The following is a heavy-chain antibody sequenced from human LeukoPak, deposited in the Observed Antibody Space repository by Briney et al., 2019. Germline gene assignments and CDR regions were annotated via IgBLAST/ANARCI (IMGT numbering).Heavy chain of an antibody. Sequence: GGSLRLSCAASGFTFDDYGMSWVRQAPGKGLEWVSGINWNGGSTGYADSVKGRFTISRDNAKNSLYLQMNSLRAEDTALYYCARAVSGSWYLYFDYWGQGTLVTVSS. CDR1: GFTFDDYG. CDR2: INWNGGST. V-gene: IGHV3-20*04. CDR3: ARAVSGSWYLYFDY. D-gene: IGHD6-13*01. J-gene: IGHJ4*02.